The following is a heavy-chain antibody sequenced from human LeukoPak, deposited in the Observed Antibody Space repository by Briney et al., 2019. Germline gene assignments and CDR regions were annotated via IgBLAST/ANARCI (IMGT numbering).Heavy chain of an antibody. V-gene: IGHV3-7*01. J-gene: IGHJ4*02. D-gene: IGHD6-6*01. CDR3: ARESFAARWD. CDR1: GLTVSSNC. CDR2: IKQDGSEK. Sequence: PGGSLRLSCAASGLTVSSNCMSWVRQAPGKGLEWVANIKQDGSEKDYVDSVKGRFTISRDNAKNSLYLQMNSLTAEDTAVYYCARESFAARWDWGQGTLVTVSP.